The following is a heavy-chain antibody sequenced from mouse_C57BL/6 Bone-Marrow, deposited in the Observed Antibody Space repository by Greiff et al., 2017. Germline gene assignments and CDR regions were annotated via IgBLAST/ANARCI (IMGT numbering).Heavy chain of an antibody. CDR2: IRLKSDNYAT. Sequence: EVMLVESGGGLVQPGGSMKLSCVASGFTFSNYWMNWVRQSPEKGLEWVAQIRLKSDNYATHYAESVKGRFTISRDDSKSSVYLQMNNLRAEDTGIYYCTGDSSGPLAMDYWGQGTSVTVSS. CDR3: TGDSSGPLAMDY. V-gene: IGHV6-3*01. J-gene: IGHJ4*01. D-gene: IGHD3-2*02. CDR1: GFTFSNYW.